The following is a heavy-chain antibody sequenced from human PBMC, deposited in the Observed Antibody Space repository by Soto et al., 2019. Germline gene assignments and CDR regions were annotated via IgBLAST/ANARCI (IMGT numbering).Heavy chain of an antibody. V-gene: IGHV4-34*01. CDR2: INHSGST. J-gene: IGHJ6*02. Sequence: SETLSLTCAVYGGSFSCYYWSWIRQPPGKGLEWIGEINHSGSTNYNPSLKSRVTISVDTSKNQFSLKLSSVTAADTAVYYSARARMYYDFWSGSYQGYSGMDVWGQGTTVTVSS. D-gene: IGHD3-3*01. CDR3: ARARMYYDFWSGSYQGYSGMDV. CDR1: GGSFSCYY.